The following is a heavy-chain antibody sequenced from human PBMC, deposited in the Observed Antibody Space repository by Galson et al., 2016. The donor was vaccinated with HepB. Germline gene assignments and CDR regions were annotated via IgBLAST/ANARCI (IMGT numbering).Heavy chain of an antibody. V-gene: IGHV3-23*01. CDR2: ISGSGSFT. D-gene: IGHD6-19*01. CDR3: AKDPGRGSGCVFFDS. CDR1: GFTFSSYT. Sequence: SLRLSCAASGFTFSSYTMSWVRQAPGMGLEWVSSISGSGSFTYFADSVKGRFTISRDNSKNTLYLKMNSMRAEDTATYYCAKDPGRGSGCVFFDSWGQGTLVTVSS. J-gene: IGHJ4*02.